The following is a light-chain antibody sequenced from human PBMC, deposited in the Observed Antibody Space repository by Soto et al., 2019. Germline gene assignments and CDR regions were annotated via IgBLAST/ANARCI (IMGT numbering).Light chain of an antibody. J-gene: IGLJ2*01. CDR1: SSDVGSYDL. V-gene: IGLV2-23*02. Sequence: QSALTQPASVSGSPGQSITISCTGTSSDVGSYDLVSWYQHHPGTVPKLILYEVTKRPSGVSNRFSGSKSGNTASLTISGLQTEDDSHYYCCSYANGNTLLFGGGTKLTVL. CDR3: CSYANGNTLL. CDR2: EVT.